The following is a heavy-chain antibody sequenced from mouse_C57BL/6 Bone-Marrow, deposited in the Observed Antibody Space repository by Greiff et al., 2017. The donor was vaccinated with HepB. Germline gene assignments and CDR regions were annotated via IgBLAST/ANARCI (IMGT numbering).Heavy chain of an antibody. J-gene: IGHJ2*01. V-gene: IGHV1-69*01. CDR2: IDPSDSYT. Sequence: QVQLQQPGAELVMPGASVKLSCKASGYTFTSYWMHWVKQRPGQGLEWIGEIDPSDSYTNYNQKFKGKSTLTVDKSSSTAYMQLSSLTSEDSAVHYCARERGLEGAFDYWGQGTTLTVSS. CDR3: ARERGLEGAFDY. D-gene: IGHD3-3*01. CDR1: GYTFTSYW.